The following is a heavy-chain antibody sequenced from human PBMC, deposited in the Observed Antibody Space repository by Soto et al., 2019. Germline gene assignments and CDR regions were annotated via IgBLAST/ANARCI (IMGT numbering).Heavy chain of an antibody. CDR3: ASMRHSAL. V-gene: IGHV1-18*01. Sequence: QVQLVQSGAEVKKPGASVKVSCKASGYTFTSYGISWVRQAPGQGLEWVGWISAYNGNTNCAQKSXGXVXXTTDTFTSTAYMELRSLRSDDTAVYYCASMRHSALWGQGTMVTVSS. D-gene: IGHD2-2*01. CDR1: GYTFTSYG. CDR2: ISAYNGNT. J-gene: IGHJ3*01.